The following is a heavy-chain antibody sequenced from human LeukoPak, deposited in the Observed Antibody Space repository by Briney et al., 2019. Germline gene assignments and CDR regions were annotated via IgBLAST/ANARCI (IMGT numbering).Heavy chain of an antibody. J-gene: IGHJ4*02. V-gene: IGHV3-30*18. Sequence: GGSLRLSCAASGFTFSSYGIHWVRQAPGKGLEWVAVISYDGSNKYYADSVKGRFTISRDNSKNTLYLQMNSLRAEDTAVYYCAKDLTAVAGTGGHFDYWGQGTLVTVSS. D-gene: IGHD6-19*01. CDR1: GFTFSSYG. CDR2: ISYDGSNK. CDR3: AKDLTAVAGTGGHFDY.